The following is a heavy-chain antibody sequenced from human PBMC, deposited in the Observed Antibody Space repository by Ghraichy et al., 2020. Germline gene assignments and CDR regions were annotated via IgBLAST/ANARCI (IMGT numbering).Heavy chain of an antibody. CDR1: GFTFSDYF. Sequence: LSLTCAASGFTFSDYFMNWVRQAPGKGLEWISSISSSRTYIYYADSVRGRFTISRDDAQNSLYLEINSLRAEDTAVYYCARDHCTSSSCLEGYYYGMDVWGQGTTVSVSS. CDR3: ARDHCTSSSCLEGYYYGMDV. D-gene: IGHD2-2*01. CDR2: ISSSRTYI. J-gene: IGHJ6*02. V-gene: IGHV3-21*01.